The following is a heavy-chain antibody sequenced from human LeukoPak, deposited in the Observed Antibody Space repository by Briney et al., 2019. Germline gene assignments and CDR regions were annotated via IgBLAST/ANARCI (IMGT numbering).Heavy chain of an antibody. Sequence: SETLSLTCTVSGGSISSGSYYWSWIRQPAGKGLEWIGRIYTSGSTNYNPSLKSRVTISVDTSKNQFSLNLSSVTAADTAVYYCARDGYSSSWYRGAFDIWGQGTMVTVSS. CDR1: GGSISSGSYY. J-gene: IGHJ3*02. CDR3: ARDGYSSSWYRGAFDI. D-gene: IGHD6-13*01. CDR2: IYTSGST. V-gene: IGHV4-61*02.